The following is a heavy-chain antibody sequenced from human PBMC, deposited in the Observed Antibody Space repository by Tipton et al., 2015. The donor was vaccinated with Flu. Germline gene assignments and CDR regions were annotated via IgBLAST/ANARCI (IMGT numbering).Heavy chain of an antibody. Sequence: LRLSCTVSGGSISSYYWSWIRQPPGKGLEWIGYIYYSGSTNYNPSLKSRVTISVDTSKNQFSLKLSSVTAADTAVYYCARVYYDSSGYTDAFDIWGQGTMVTVSS. CDR1: GGSISSYY. CDR3: ARVYYDSSGYTDAFDI. V-gene: IGHV4-59*01. J-gene: IGHJ3*02. D-gene: IGHD3-22*01. CDR2: IYYSGST.